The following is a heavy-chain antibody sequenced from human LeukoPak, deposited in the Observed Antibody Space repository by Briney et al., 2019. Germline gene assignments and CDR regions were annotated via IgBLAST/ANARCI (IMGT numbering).Heavy chain of an antibody. V-gene: IGHV4-30-2*01. J-gene: IGHJ3*02. CDR3: AIGFSSIHAFDI. D-gene: IGHD6-13*01. Sequence: SETLSLTCAVSGGSISSGGYSWSWIRQPPGKGLEWIGYIYHSGSTYYNPSLKSRVTISVDRSKNQFSLKLSSVTAADTAVYYCAIGFSSIHAFDIWGQGTMVTVSS. CDR2: IYHSGST. CDR1: GGSISSGGYS.